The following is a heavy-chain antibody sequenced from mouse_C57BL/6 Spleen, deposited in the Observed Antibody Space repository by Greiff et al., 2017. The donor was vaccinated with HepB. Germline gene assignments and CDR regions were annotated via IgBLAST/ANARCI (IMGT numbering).Heavy chain of an antibody. CDR3: AKSYGSTPNYFDY. CDR2: ISSGSSTI. D-gene: IGHD1-1*01. Sequence: EVKLVESGGGLVKPGGSLKLSCAASGFTFSDYGMHWVRQAPEKGLEWVAYISSGSSTIYYADTVKGRFTISRDNAKNTLFLQMTSLRSEDTAMYYCAKSYGSTPNYFDYWGQGTTLTVSS. V-gene: IGHV5-17*01. CDR1: GFTFSDYG. J-gene: IGHJ2*01.